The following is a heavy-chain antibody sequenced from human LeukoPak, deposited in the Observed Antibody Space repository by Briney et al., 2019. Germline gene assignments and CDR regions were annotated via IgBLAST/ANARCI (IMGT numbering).Heavy chain of an antibody. CDR1: GGSFNFYY. V-gene: IGHV4-59*01. D-gene: IGHD2-8*01. J-gene: IGHJ5*02. CDR3: ARVGDIVLMRFDP. CDR2: IYYSGST. Sequence: PSETLSLTCAVFGGSFNFYYWSWIRQPPGKGLEWIGYIYYSGSTNYNPSLKSRVTISVDTSKNQFSLKLSSVTAADTAVYYCARVGDIVLMRFDPWGQGTLVTVSS.